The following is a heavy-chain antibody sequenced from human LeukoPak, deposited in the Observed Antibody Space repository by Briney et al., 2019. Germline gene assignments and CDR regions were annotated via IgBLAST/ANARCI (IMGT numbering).Heavy chain of an antibody. Sequence: ASVKVSCKASGYTFTSYAMHWVRQAPGQRGEWMGWINAGNGNTKYSQEFQGRVTITRDTSASTAYMELSSLRSEDMAVYYCARELGRRKYCSGGSCYGYFDYWGQGTLVTVSS. CDR1: GYTFTSYA. D-gene: IGHD2-15*01. V-gene: IGHV1-3*03. CDR3: ARELGRRKYCSGGSCYGYFDY. CDR2: INAGNGNT. J-gene: IGHJ4*02.